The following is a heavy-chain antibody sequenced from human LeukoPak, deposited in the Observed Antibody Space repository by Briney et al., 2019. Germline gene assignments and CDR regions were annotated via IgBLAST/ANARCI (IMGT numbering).Heavy chain of an antibody. CDR2: INWNGGST. D-gene: IGHD4-11*01. Sequence: GGSLRLSCAASGFTFDDYGMSWVRQAPGKGLEWVSGINWNGGSTGYADSVKGRFTISRDNAMNSLYLQMNSLRAEDTALYYCARHDYSNYPGGPWGQGTLVTVSS. CDR1: GFTFDDYG. J-gene: IGHJ5*02. V-gene: IGHV3-20*04. CDR3: ARHDYSNYPGGP.